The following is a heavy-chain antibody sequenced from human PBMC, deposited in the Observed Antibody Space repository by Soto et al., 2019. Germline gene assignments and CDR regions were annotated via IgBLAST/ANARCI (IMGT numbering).Heavy chain of an antibody. D-gene: IGHD6-13*01. V-gene: IGHV1-2*04. Sequence: ASVKVSCKASGYTFTGYYMHWVRQAPGQGLEWMGWINPNSGGTNYAQKFQGWVTMTRDTSISTAYMELSRLRSDDTAVYYCARTWYSSNAFRYGMDVWGQGTTVTVSS. J-gene: IGHJ6*02. CDR3: ARTWYSSNAFRYGMDV. CDR2: INPNSGGT. CDR1: GYTFTGYY.